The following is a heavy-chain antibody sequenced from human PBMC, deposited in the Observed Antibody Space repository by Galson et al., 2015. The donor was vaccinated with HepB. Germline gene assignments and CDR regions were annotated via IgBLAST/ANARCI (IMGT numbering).Heavy chain of an antibody. CDR2: INHSGST. CDR3: ARVRCSSTSCSRYYYYYMDV. V-gene: IGHV4-34*01. Sequence: EPLSLTCAVYGGSFSGYYWSWFRQPQGKGLEWIGEINHSGSTNYNPSLKSRVTISVDTSKNQYSLKLSSVTAADTAVYYCARVRCSSTSCSRYYYYYMDVWGKGTTVTVSS. CDR1: GGSFSGYY. J-gene: IGHJ6*03. D-gene: IGHD2-2*01.